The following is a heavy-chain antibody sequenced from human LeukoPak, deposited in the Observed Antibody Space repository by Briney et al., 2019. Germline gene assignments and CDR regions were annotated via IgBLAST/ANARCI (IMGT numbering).Heavy chain of an antibody. CDR2: ISSSGSTV. CDR3: ARGYYYDSTGYNPFDY. D-gene: IGHD3-22*01. V-gene: IGHV3-48*03. J-gene: IGHJ4*02. Sequence: GGSLRLSCAASGFTFRSYEMNWVRQAPGKGLEWLSYISSSGSTVYYADSVKGRFTISRDNGKNSLYLQMNSLRAEDTAVYYCARGYYYDSTGYNPFDYWGQGALVTVSS. CDR1: GFTFRSYE.